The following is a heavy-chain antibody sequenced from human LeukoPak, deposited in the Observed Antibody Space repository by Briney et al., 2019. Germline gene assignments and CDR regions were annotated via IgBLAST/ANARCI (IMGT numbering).Heavy chain of an antibody. CDR3: ATDGGYCSSTSCYRGDYFDF. CDR1: GFTFRSYW. J-gene: IGHJ4*02. Sequence: GGSLRLSCAASGFTFRSYWMSWVRQAPGKGLEWVANIKQDGSEKYYVDSVKGRFTISRDNAKNSMYLQMNSLRAEDTAVYYCATDGGYCSSTSCYRGDYFDFWGQGTLVTVSS. CDR2: IKQDGSEK. V-gene: IGHV3-7*01. D-gene: IGHD2-2*02.